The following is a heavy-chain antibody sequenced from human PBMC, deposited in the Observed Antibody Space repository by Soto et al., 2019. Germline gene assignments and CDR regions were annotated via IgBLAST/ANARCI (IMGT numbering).Heavy chain of an antibody. CDR1: GCTFSSYA. Sequence: VKVSCKASGCTFSSYAISWVRQAPGQGLEWMGGIIPIFGTANYAQKFQGRVTITADKSTSTAYMELSSLRSEDTAVYYCARDRGTMIVVGDWFDPWGQGTLVTVSS. D-gene: IGHD3-22*01. CDR2: IIPIFGTA. CDR3: ARDRGTMIVVGDWFDP. J-gene: IGHJ5*02. V-gene: IGHV1-69*13.